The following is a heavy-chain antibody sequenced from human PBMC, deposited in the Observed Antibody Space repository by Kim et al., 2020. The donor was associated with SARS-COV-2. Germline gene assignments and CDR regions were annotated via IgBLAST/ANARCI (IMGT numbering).Heavy chain of an antibody. V-gene: IGHV1-69*04. CDR1: GGTFSSYA. J-gene: IGHJ4*02. CDR2: IIPILGIA. CDR3: AREKWGLRLGELSLAIDY. D-gene: IGHD3-16*02. Sequence: SVKVSCKASGGTFSSYAISWVRQAPGQGREWMGRIIPILGIANYAQKFQGRVTITADKSTSSAYMELSSLRSEDTAVYYCAREKWGLRLGELSLAIDYWGQGTLVTVSS.